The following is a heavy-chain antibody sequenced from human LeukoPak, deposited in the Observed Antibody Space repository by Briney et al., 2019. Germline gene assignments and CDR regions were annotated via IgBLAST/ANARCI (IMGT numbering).Heavy chain of an antibody. J-gene: IGHJ4*02. CDR3: ASEGWAERYFDF. V-gene: IGHV3-48*03. CDR2: ISRSATTI. D-gene: IGHD6-19*01. CDR1: GFTFSSYE. Sequence: GGSLRLSCAASGFTFSSYEMNWVRQAPGKGLEWVSSISRSATTIYYADSVKGRFTISRDNAKNSLYLQINSLRAEDTAVYYCASEGWAERYFDFWGQGTLVTVSS.